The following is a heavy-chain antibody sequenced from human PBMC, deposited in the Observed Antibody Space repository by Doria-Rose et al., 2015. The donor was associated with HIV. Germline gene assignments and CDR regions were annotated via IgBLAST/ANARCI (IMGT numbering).Heavy chain of an antibody. Sequence: QVQLQESGPGLVKPSETLSLTCSVSGGSISHYYWSWIRQPPGKGLEYIGDIFYTVSTNYSPSLKSRVSISIDTSKNKFSLRLSSATAADTAVYYCARVLSGTYDYWGQGTLVTVSS. V-gene: IGHV4-59*01. J-gene: IGHJ4*02. CDR3: ARVLSGTYDY. D-gene: IGHD1-26*01. CDR2: IFYTVST. CDR1: GGSISHYY.